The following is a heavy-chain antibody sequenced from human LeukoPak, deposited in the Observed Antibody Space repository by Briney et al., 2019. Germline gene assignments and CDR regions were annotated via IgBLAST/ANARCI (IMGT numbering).Heavy chain of an antibody. V-gene: IGHV4-4*02. CDR2: IYHSGST. J-gene: IGHJ4*02. Sequence: SETLSLTCAVSGGSISSSNWWSWVRQLPGKGLEWIGEIYHSGSTNYNPSLKSRVTISVDKSKNQFSLKLSSVTAADTAVYYCARVSGYCSSTSCRTLDYWGQGTLVTVSS. CDR3: ARVSGYCSSTSCRTLDY. CDR1: GGSISSSNW. D-gene: IGHD2-2*01.